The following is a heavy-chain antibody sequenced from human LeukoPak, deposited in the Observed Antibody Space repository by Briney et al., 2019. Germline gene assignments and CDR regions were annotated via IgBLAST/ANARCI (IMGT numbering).Heavy chain of an antibody. CDR3: AKVRDTTDKRRYYYYGMDV. V-gene: IGHV3-30*18. Sequence: GGSLRLSCAASGFTFSSYGMHWVRQAPGKGLEWVAVISYDGSNKYYADSVKGRFTISRDNSKNTQYLQMNSLRAEDTAVYYCAKVRDTTDKRRYYYYGMDVWGKGTTVTVSS. CDR1: GFTFSSYG. J-gene: IGHJ6*04. CDR2: ISYDGSNK. D-gene: IGHD5-18*01.